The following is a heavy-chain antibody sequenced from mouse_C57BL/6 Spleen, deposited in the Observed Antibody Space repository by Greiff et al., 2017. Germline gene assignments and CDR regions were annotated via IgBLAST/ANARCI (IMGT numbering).Heavy chain of an antibody. CDR3: CITTVVAPYAMDY. CDR1: GYTFTSYW. D-gene: IGHD1-1*01. CDR2: IDPSDSYT. J-gene: IGHJ4*01. V-gene: IGHV1-69*01. Sequence: QVQLQQPGAELVMPGASVKLSCKASGYTFTSYWMHWVKQRPGQGLEWIGEIDPSDSYTNYNQKFKGKSTLTVDKSSSTAYMQLSSLTSEDSAVYYCCITTVVAPYAMDYWGQGTSVTVSS.